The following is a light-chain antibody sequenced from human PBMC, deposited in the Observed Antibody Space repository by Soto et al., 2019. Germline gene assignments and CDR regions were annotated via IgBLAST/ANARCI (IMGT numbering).Light chain of an antibody. Sequence: DIKMTQSPASLSASVGDRVTITCRASQGIGSDLGWYQQKPGKAPTLLIYAASNLESGVQSRFRGSGAGTEFTLTISSLQSEDVATAYCQQFNNCPWTFGQGTKVDIK. CDR3: QQFNNCPWT. V-gene: IGKV1-17*01. J-gene: IGKJ1*01. CDR2: AAS. CDR1: QGIGSD.